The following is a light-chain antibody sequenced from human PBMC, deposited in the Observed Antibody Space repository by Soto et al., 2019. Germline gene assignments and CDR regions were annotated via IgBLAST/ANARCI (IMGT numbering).Light chain of an antibody. Sequence: DIQMTQSPSSLSASVGDRVTITCRASQSISSYLNWYQQKPGKAPKLLISAASSLQSGVPSRFSGSGSGTDLTLTISSLQPEDFATYYCQQSYSTLYTFGQGTKLEIK. J-gene: IGKJ2*01. V-gene: IGKV1-39*01. CDR3: QQSYSTLYT. CDR1: QSISSY. CDR2: AAS.